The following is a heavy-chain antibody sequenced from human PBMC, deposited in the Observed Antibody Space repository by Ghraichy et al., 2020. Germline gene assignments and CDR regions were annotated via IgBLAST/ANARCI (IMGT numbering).Heavy chain of an antibody. D-gene: IGHD2-21*01. CDR1: GFTFSSYD. J-gene: IGHJ5*02. V-gene: IGHV3-23*01. Sequence: GGSLRLSCVASGFTFSSYDMTWVRQAPGKGLEWVSSIGGRGGTTYYADSVKGRFTISRDNSKNTLYLQMNSLRGEDAAVYFCAKAWGFCGDTTCPSYNWFDPWGQGTLVTVSS. CDR3: AKAWGFCGDTTCPSYNWFDP. CDR2: IGGRGGTT.